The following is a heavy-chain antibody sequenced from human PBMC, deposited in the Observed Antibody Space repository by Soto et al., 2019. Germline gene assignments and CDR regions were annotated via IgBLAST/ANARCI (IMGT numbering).Heavy chain of an antibody. CDR3: ARVGAAAGETSVTEFDP. D-gene: IGHD6-13*01. CDR2: INAGNGNT. V-gene: IGHV1-3*01. CDR1: GYTFTSYA. J-gene: IGHJ5*02. Sequence: ASVKVSCKASGYTFTSYAMHWVRQAPGQRFEWMGWINAGNGNTKYSQKFQGRVTITRDTSASTAYMELSSLRSEDTAVYYCARVGAAAGETSVTEFDPWGQGTLVTVSS.